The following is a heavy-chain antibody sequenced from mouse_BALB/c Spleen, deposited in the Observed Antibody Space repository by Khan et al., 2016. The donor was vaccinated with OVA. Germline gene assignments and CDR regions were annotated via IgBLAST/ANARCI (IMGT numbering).Heavy chain of an antibody. V-gene: IGHV3-2*02. Sequence: EVQLQESGPGLVKPSQSLSLTCTVTGYSITSDYAWNWIRQFPGNKLEWMGYISYSGTTSYTPSLKSRISITRTTSKNQFFLQLNSLTTEDTATYYCTGGRAYWGQGTLVTVSA. J-gene: IGHJ3*01. CDR3: TGGRAY. D-gene: IGHD3-3*01. CDR2: ISYSGTT. CDR1: GYSITSDYA.